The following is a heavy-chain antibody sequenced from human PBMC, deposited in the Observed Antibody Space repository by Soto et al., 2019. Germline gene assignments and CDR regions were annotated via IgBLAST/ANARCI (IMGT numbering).Heavy chain of an antibody. CDR1: GGSISSYY. CDR3: AREMVLHYYYNMDV. Sequence: SETLSLTCTVSGGSISSYYWSWIRQPPGKGLEWIGYIYYSGSTNYNPSLKSRVTISVDTSKNQFSLKLSSVTAADTAVYYCAREMVLHYYYNMDVWGKGTTVTVSS. CDR2: IYYSGST. D-gene: IGHD2-8*01. V-gene: IGHV4-59*01. J-gene: IGHJ6*03.